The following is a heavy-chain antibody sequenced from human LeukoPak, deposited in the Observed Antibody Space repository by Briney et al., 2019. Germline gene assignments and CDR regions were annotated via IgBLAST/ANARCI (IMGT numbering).Heavy chain of an antibody. V-gene: IGHV4-4*02. CDR1: GGSISSSNW. Sequence: PSETLSLTCAVSGGSISSSNWWSWVRQPPGKGLEWIGEIYHSGSTNYNPSLKSRVTISVDKSKNQFSLKLSSVTAADTAVYYCASEFAYKDAFDIWGQGTMVTVSS. D-gene: IGHD1-1*01. CDR3: ASEFAYKDAFDI. J-gene: IGHJ3*02. CDR2: IYHSGST.